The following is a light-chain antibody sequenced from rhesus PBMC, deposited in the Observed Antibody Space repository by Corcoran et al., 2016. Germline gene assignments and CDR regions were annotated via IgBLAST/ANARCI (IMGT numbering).Light chain of an antibody. CDR2: DAS. Sequence: DIQLTQSPSSLSASVGDRVTITCRASQGISSYLAWYQQKSGKAPKLLIYDASNLQIGVPSRFSGNGSGTDFTLTISSLQPDDFATYYCQQRNTYPHNFGQGTKVEIK. CDR1: QGISSY. CDR3: QQRNTYPHN. V-gene: IGKV1-38*01. J-gene: IGKJ2*01.